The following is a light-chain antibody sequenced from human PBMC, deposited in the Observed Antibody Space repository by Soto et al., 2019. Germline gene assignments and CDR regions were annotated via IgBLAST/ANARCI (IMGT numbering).Light chain of an antibody. CDR1: QSISPW. Sequence: DIQMTQSPSTLSASVGDRVTITCRASQSISPWLAWYQQKPGKASKLLIFDASNLESGVPSRFSGSGSGTEFTLTISSLQPDDFATYYCLQYHTYRTFGQGTKVDIK. J-gene: IGKJ1*01. V-gene: IGKV1-5*01. CDR2: DAS. CDR3: LQYHTYRT.